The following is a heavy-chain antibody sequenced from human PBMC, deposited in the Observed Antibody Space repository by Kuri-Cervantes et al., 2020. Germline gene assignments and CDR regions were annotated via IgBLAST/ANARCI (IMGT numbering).Heavy chain of an antibody. CDR1: GGSISSYY. V-gene: IGHV4-59*08. J-gene: IGHJ4*02. CDR2: IYYSGST. Sequence: SETLSLTCTVSGGSISSYYGSWIRQPPGKGLEWIGYIYYSGSTNYNPSLKSRVTIPVDTSKNQLSLKLSSVTAADTAVYYCARGPPADSSGYHFDYWGQGTLVTVSS. D-gene: IGHD3-22*01. CDR3: ARGPPADSSGYHFDY.